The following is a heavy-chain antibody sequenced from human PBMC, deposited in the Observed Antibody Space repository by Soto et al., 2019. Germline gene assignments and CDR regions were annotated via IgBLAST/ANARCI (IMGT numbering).Heavy chain of an antibody. Sequence: QVQLVQSGAEVKKPGSSVKVSCEASGGTFSSYSINWVRQAPGQGLEWMGRIIPFLDITSYSQKFQGRVTITADKSTRTGYLELSSLRSEATSVYYCATENVGGSSFDYSYGMDVWGQGTTVTVSS. D-gene: IGHD1-26*01. CDR3: ATENVGGSSFDYSYGMDV. CDR2: IIPFLDIT. V-gene: IGHV1-69*08. CDR1: GGTFSSYS. J-gene: IGHJ6*02.